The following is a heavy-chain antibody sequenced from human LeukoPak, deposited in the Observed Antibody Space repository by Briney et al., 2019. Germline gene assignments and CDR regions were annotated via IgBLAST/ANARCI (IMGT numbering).Heavy chain of an antibody. CDR3: AKDKREPSPKSRITIFGVVPDY. J-gene: IGHJ4*02. D-gene: IGHD3-3*01. CDR1: GFTFSSYA. CDR2: ISGSGGST. V-gene: IGHV3-23*01. Sequence: PGGSLRLSCAASGFTFSSYAMSWVRQAPGKGLEWVSAISGSGGSTYYADSVKGRFTISRDNSKNTLYLQMNSLRAEDTAVYYCAKDKREPSPKSRITIFGVVPDYWGQGTLVTVSS.